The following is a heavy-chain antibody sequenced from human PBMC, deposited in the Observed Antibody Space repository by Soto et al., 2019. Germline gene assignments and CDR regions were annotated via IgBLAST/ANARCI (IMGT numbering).Heavy chain of an antibody. D-gene: IGHD6-13*01. V-gene: IGHV3-9*01. J-gene: IGHJ2*01. CDR3: AKDQGYSTSYYGYVDL. CDR2: ITWNSGII. Sequence: DVQLVESGGGLVQPGRSLRLSCAASGFTFDDYAMHWVRQPPGKGLEWVSGITWNSGIIGYADSVKGRITISRDNTKNSIYLQMNSLRPEDTALYYCAKDQGYSTSYYGYVDLWGRGTLVTVSS. CDR1: GFTFDDYA.